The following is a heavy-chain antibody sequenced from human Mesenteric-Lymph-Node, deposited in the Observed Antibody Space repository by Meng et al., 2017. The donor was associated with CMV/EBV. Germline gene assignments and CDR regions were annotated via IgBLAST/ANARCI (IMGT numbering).Heavy chain of an antibody. D-gene: IGHD1-26*01. CDR3: AREQWEVPHGPLDS. V-gene: IGHV3-30-3*01. CDR2: ISYNEDNK. CDR1: GFTFSAYA. Sequence: GESLKISCAASGFTFSAYAMNWVRQAPSKGLEWVAVISYNEDNKYYTDSVKGRFTVSRDISTNTLYLRMNSLTIEDTAVYYCAREQWEVPHGPLDSWGRGTLVTVS. J-gene: IGHJ4*02.